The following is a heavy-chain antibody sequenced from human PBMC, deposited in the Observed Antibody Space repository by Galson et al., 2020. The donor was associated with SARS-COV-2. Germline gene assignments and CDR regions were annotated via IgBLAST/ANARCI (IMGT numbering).Heavy chain of an antibody. CDR3: ARVSGGSSGYYYIDNWFDA. CDR2: IYDSGSA. D-gene: IGHD3-22*01. V-gene: IGHV4-30-2*01. Sequence: SETLSLSCSVSGGSISSGDGYSWSWIRQPPGKGLEWIGHIYDSGSANYNPSLRGRVTISVDRAQNQFSLTVNFVTAADTAVYYCARVSGGSSGYYYIDNWFDAWGQGILVTVSS. CDR1: GGSISSGDGYS. J-gene: IGHJ5*02.